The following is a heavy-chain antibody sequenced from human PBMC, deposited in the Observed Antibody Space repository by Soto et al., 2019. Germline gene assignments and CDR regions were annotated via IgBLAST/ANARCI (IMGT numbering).Heavy chain of an antibody. CDR3: ARLYSSGWIDAFDI. J-gene: IGHJ3*02. CDR2: ISSSGSTI. CDR1: GFTFSSYE. D-gene: IGHD6-19*01. Sequence: GWSLRLSCAASGFTFSSYEMNWVRQAPGKGLEWVSYISSSGSTIYYADSVKGRFTISRDNAKNSLYLQMNSLRAEDTAVYYCARLYSSGWIDAFDIWGQGTMVTVS. V-gene: IGHV3-48*03.